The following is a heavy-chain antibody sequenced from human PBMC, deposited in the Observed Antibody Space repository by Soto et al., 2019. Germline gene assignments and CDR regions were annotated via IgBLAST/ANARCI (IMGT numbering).Heavy chain of an antibody. D-gene: IGHD3-16*01. Sequence: QDQLVQSGAEVKKPGSSVKVSCKASGGTFRSYAINWVRQAPGQGHEWMGGVIPIFATADYALKFQGRVTIAADESTSTAYMELSSLRSEDTAVYYCAQCLLGVNYYYGMDVLGQGTTVTVSS. CDR1: GGTFRSYA. V-gene: IGHV1-69*12. J-gene: IGHJ6*02. CDR2: VIPIFATA. CDR3: AQCLLGVNYYYGMDV.